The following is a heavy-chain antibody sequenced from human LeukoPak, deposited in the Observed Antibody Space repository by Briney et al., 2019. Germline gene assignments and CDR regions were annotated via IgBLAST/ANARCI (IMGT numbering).Heavy chain of an antibody. V-gene: IGHV4-39*01. CDR2: IYYTGST. CDR1: GGSITSRSYY. CDR3: ARHFEFGETTGSDY. D-gene: IGHD3-10*01. Sequence: PSETLSLTCTVSGGSITSRSYYWGWIRQPPGKGLEWIGSIYYTGSTYYNPSLKSRVTISVDTSKKQFSLRLNSVTAADTAMYYCARHFEFGETTGSDYWGQGTLVTVSS. J-gene: IGHJ4*02.